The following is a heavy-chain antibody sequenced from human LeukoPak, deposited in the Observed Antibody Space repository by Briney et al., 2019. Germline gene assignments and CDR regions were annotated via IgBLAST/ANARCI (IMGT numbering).Heavy chain of an antibody. V-gene: IGHV4-38-2*02. CDR1: GYSISSGYY. CDR3: ARPTPYAKYCSSTSCYIEAPFDY. CDR2: IYYSGST. D-gene: IGHD2-2*02. J-gene: IGHJ4*02. Sequence: SETLSLTCTVSGYSISSGYYWGWIRQPPGKGLEWIGSIYYSGSTYYNPSLKSRVTISVDTSKNQFSLKLSSVTAADTAVYYCARPTPYAKYCSSTSCYIEAPFDYWGQGTLVTVSS.